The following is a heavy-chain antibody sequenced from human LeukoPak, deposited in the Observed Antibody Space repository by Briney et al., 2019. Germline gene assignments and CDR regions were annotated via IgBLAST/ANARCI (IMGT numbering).Heavy chain of an antibody. Sequence: SQTLSLTCTVSGGSISSGSYYWSWIRQPAGKGLEWIGRIYTSGCTNYNPSLKSRVTISVDTSKNQFSLKLSSVTAADTAVYYCASLGAAAGSPFDYWGQGTLVTVSS. CDR3: ASLGAAAGSPFDY. J-gene: IGHJ4*02. D-gene: IGHD6-13*01. V-gene: IGHV4-61*02. CDR1: GGSISSGSYY. CDR2: IYTSGCT.